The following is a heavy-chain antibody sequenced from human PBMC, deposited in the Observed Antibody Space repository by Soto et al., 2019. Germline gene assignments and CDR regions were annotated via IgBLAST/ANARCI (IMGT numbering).Heavy chain of an antibody. J-gene: IGHJ4*02. CDR3: AKEYYYDGSGYSH. V-gene: IGHV3-30*18. CDR1: GFTFSTYG. Sequence: QVQLAESGGGVGQPGRSLRLSCAASGFTFSTYGMHWVRQAPGKGLDWVAIITHDGSNKHYADSVKGRFTISRDNSKNTLFLQMNSLRAEDTAVYYCAKEYYYDGSGYSHWGQGTLVTVSS. D-gene: IGHD3-22*01. CDR2: ITHDGSNK.